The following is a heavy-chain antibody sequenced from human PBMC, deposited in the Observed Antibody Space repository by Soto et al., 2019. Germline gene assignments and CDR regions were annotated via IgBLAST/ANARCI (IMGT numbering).Heavy chain of an antibody. CDR1: GGTFSSYA. J-gene: IGHJ3*02. D-gene: IGHD3-22*01. V-gene: IGHV1-69*01. CDR3: ARGLKGDYDSSGYAFDS. Sequence: QVQLVQSGAEVKKPGSSVKVSCKASGGTFSSYAISWVRQAPGQGLEWMGGIIPIFGTANYAQKFQGRVTITADESTSTAYMELSSLRPDDTAVYLCARGLKGDYDSSGYAFDSWGHGTLVTGSS. CDR2: IIPIFGTA.